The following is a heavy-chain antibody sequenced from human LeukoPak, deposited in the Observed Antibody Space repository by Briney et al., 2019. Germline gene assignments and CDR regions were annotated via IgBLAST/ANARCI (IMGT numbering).Heavy chain of an antibody. CDR3: ARQTGSGLFILP. CDR2: IYYSGNT. CDR1: GVSISSSNSY. J-gene: IGHJ4*02. D-gene: IGHD3/OR15-3a*01. Sequence: PSETLSLTCTVSGVSISSSNSYWGWIRQPRGKGLEWIGSIYYSGNTYYNASLKSQVSISIDTSKNQFSLRLTSVTAADTAVYYCARQTGSGLFILPGGQGTLVTVPS. V-gene: IGHV4-39*01.